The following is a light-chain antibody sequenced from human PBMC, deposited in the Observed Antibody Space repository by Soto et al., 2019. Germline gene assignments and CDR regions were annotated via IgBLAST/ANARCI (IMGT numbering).Light chain of an antibody. J-gene: IGKJ5*01. CDR2: GAS. V-gene: IGKV1-39*01. CDR3: QQGFATPIT. Sequence: QMTQSPSSLSASVGDRVTITCRASQAISNYLNWYQQKPGKAPKVLIYGASGLQSGVPLTFSGSGYGTNFTFTIASLGPEDFATYYCQQGFATPITFGQGTRVDIK. CDR1: QAISNY.